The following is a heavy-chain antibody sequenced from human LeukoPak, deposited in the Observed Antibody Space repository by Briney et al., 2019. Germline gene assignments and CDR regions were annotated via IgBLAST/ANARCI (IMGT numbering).Heavy chain of an antibody. CDR2: ISHSGNT. Sequence: PSETLSLTCTVSGYSISSDYFWGWIRPPPGKGLEWIGTISHSGNTYYNPSPKGPITISLDTSKNQFPLKLTSVTAPDPAVFYFATSHLGDSGSFYDDAFDNWGQGTMVTVSS. V-gene: IGHV4-38-2*02. J-gene: IGHJ3*02. CDR3: ATSHLGDSGSFYDDAFDN. CDR1: GYSISSDYF. D-gene: IGHD1-26*01.